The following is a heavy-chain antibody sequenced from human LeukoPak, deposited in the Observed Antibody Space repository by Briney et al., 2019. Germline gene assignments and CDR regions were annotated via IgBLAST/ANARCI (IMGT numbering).Heavy chain of an antibody. V-gene: IGHV1-69*13. CDR2: IIPIFGTA. Sequence: SVKVSCKASGYTFTSYAISWVRQTPGQGLEWMGGIIPIFGTANYAQKFQGRVTITADESTSTAYMELSSLRSEDTAVYYCAIPSYGSGSYYTDYWGQGTLVTVSS. J-gene: IGHJ4*02. CDR3: AIPSYGSGSYYTDY. CDR1: GYTFTSYA. D-gene: IGHD3-10*01.